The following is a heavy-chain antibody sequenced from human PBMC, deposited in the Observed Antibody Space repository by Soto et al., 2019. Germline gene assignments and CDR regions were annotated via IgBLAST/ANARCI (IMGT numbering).Heavy chain of an antibody. CDR3: ARDNVVVVADTLQDWFDP. Sequence: PSETLSLTCAVYGGSFSGYYWSWIRQPPGKGLEWIGEINHSGSTNYNPSLKSRVTISVDTSKNQFSLKLSSVTAADTAVYYCARDNVVVVADTLQDWFDPWGQGTLVTVSS. D-gene: IGHD2-15*01. CDR2: INHSGST. V-gene: IGHV4-34*01. J-gene: IGHJ5*02. CDR1: GGSFSGYY.